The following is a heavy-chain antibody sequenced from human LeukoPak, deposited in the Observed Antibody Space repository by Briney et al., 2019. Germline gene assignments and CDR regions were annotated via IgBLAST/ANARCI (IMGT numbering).Heavy chain of an antibody. Sequence: SETLPLTCTVSGGSISSYYWSWIRQPAGKGLEWIGRIYTSGSTNYNPSLKSRVTMSVDTSKNQFSLKLSSVTAADTAVYYCARGRLGIYVSDAFDIWGQGTMVTVSS. J-gene: IGHJ3*02. D-gene: IGHD7-27*01. CDR2: IYTSGST. V-gene: IGHV4-4*07. CDR3: ARGRLGIYVSDAFDI. CDR1: GGSISSYY.